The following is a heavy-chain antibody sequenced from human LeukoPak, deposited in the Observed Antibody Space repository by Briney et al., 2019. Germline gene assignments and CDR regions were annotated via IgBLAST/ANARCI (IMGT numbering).Heavy chain of an antibody. CDR1: GGSISSYY. CDR2: IYYSGST. D-gene: IGHD1-26*01. V-gene: IGHV4-4*07. J-gene: IGHJ4*02. Sequence: SETLSLTCTVSGGSISSYYWSWIRQPAGKGLEWIGSIYYSGSTYYNPSLKSRVTISVDTSKNQFSLKLSSVTAADTAVYYCARERVRVGARGYYWGQGSLVTVSS. CDR3: ARERVRVGARGYY.